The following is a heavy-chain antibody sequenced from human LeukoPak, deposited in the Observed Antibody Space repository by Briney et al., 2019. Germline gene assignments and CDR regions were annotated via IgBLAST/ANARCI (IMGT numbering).Heavy chain of an antibody. Sequence: TSQTLSLTCTVSGGSISSGGYSWSWIRQHPGKGLEWIGYIYYSGSTYYNPSLKSRVTISVDTSKNQFSLKLSSVTAADTAVYYCARDSSRLLPPKMAFDIWGQGTMVTVSS. CDR3: ARDSSRLLPPKMAFDI. D-gene: IGHD3-22*01. CDR2: IYYSGST. CDR1: GGSISSGGYS. J-gene: IGHJ3*02. V-gene: IGHV4-31*03.